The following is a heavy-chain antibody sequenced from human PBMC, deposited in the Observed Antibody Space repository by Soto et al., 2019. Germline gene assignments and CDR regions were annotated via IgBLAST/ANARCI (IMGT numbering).Heavy chain of an antibody. CDR2: INPNSGGT. CDR1: GYTFTGYY. Sequence: GASVKVSCKASGYTFTGYYMHWVRQAPGQGLEWMGWINPNSGGTNYAQKFQGWVTMTRDMSISTAYMELSRLRSDDTAVYYCARNVGDILTHYFDYWGQVTLVTVS. J-gene: IGHJ4*02. CDR3: ARNVGDILTHYFDY. D-gene: IGHD2-21*01. V-gene: IGHV1-2*04.